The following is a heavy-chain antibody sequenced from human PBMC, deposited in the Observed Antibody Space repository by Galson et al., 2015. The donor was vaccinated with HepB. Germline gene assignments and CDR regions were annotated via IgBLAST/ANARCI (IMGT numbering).Heavy chain of an antibody. CDR1: GFTFSSYS. D-gene: IGHD6-19*01. Sequence: SLRLSCAASGFTFSSYSMNWVRQAPGKGLEWVSYISSSSSAIYYADSVKGRFTISRDNAKNTLYLQMNSLRAEDTAVYYCARGVAVAGTGLDYWGQGTLVTVSS. CDR3: ARGVAVAGTGLDY. J-gene: IGHJ4*02. CDR2: ISSSSSAI. V-gene: IGHV3-48*04.